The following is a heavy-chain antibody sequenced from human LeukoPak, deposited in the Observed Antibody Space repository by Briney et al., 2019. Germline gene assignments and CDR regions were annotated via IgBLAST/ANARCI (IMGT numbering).Heavy chain of an antibody. V-gene: IGHV3-23*01. J-gene: IGHJ4*02. CDR1: GFTFSSYA. D-gene: IGHD3-22*01. CDR2: ISGSGGST. Sequence: GGTLRLSCAASGFTFSSYAMSWVREAPGKGLEWVSAISGSGGSTYYADSVKGRFTISRDNAKNTLYLQMNSLRAEDTAVYYCAKATLEVYDSSGYDNWGQGTLVTVSS. CDR3: AKATLEVYDSSGYDN.